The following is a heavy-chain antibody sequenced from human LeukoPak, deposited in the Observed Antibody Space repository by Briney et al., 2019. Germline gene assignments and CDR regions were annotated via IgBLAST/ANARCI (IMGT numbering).Heavy chain of an antibody. CDR2: IDSSGGTT. CDR1: GSTFRSFE. Sequence: GGSLRLSCAASGSTFRSFEMNWVRQGPTKGLEWVSFIDSSGGTTYYADSVKGRFTISRDNAKNSLYLQMNSLRAEDTAVYYCAKWDYHDTSGIVAWGQGTLVTVSS. J-gene: IGHJ5*02. D-gene: IGHD3-22*01. CDR3: AKWDYHDTSGIVA. V-gene: IGHV3-48*03.